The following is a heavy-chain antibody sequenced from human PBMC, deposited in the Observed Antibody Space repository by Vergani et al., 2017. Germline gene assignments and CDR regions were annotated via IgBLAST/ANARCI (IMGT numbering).Heavy chain of an antibody. J-gene: IGHJ4*02. Sequence: QVQLVQSGAEVKKPGASVKVSCQASGYTFTGYYMHWVRQAPGQGLEWMRWINPNSGGTNYAQQFQGRVTMTRDTSISTDYMELSRLRSDDTAVYYCAADDDILTGYYHTAMELWGQGTLVTVSS. CDR3: AADDDILTGYYHTAMEL. CDR1: GYTFTGYY. V-gene: IGHV1-2*02. D-gene: IGHD3-9*01. CDR2: INPNSGGT.